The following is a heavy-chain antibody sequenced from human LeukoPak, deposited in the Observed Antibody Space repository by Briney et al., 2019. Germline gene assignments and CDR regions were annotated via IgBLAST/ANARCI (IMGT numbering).Heavy chain of an antibody. J-gene: IGHJ4*02. CDR3: ARDGAFYYDSSGYGIDY. D-gene: IGHD3-22*01. V-gene: IGHV4-38-2*02. Sequence: SETLSLTCTVSGYSISSGYYWGWIRQPPGKGLEWIGSIYHGGSTYYNPSLKSRVTISVDTSKNQFSLKLSSVTAADTAVYYCARDGAFYYDSSGYGIDYWGQGTLVTVSS. CDR2: IYHGGST. CDR1: GYSISSGYY.